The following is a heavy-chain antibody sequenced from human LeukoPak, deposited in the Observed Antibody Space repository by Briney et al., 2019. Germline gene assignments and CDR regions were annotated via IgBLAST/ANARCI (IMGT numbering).Heavy chain of an antibody. V-gene: IGHV1-2*02. CDR2: INPNSGGT. J-gene: IGHJ3*02. CDR1: GYTFTGYY. D-gene: IGHD2-2*01. CDR3: ARDFGGDIVVVPAAIGDAFDI. Sequence: ASVKVSCKASGYTFTGYYMHWVRQAPGQGLEWMGWINPNSGGTNYAQKFQGRVTMTRDTSISTAYMELSRLRSDDTAVYYCARDFGGDIVVVPAAIGDAFDIWGQGTMVTVSS.